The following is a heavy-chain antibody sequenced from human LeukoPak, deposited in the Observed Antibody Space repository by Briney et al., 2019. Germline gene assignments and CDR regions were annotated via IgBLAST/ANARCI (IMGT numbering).Heavy chain of an antibody. V-gene: IGHV4-30-4*01. D-gene: IGHD3-9*01. CDR1: GGSISSGDYY. CDR2: IYYSGST. CDR3: AAQILTGYYGY. J-gene: IGHJ4*02. Sequence: SETLSLTCTVSGGSISSGDYYWSWIRQPPGKGLEWIGYIYYSGSTYYNPSLKSRVTISVDTSKNQFSLKLSSVTAADTAVYYCAAQILTGYYGYWGQGTPVTVSS.